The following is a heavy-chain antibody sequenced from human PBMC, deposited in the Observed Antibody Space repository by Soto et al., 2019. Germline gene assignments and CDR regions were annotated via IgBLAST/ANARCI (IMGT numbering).Heavy chain of an antibody. CDR3: AKADGEQWLIPHLDN. Sequence: EVQLLESGGGVVQPGGSLRLSCEASGFNFKKFAMGWVRQAPGEGLEWVSGISCRGGSTSYADSVKGRFTLARDDSKNTLSLHLNSLRFEDTARYFCAKADGEQWLIPHLDNWGQGTLVTVS. CDR1: GFNFKKFA. J-gene: IGHJ4*02. D-gene: IGHD6-19*01. V-gene: IGHV3-23*01. CDR2: ISCRGGST.